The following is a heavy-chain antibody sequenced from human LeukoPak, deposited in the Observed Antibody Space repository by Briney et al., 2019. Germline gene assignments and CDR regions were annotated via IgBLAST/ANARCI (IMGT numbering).Heavy chain of an antibody. CDR2: MNPNSGNT. J-gene: IGHJ5*02. V-gene: IGHV1-8*03. CDR1: GYTFTSYD. CDR3: ARGLAVPAASIDP. D-gene: IGHD2-2*01. Sequence: ASVQVSCQASGYTFTSYDINWVRQATGQGLEWMGWMNPNSGNTRYAQKFQGRATITRNTSISTAYMELSSLRSEDKAVYYCARGLAVPAASIDPWGQGTRVTVSS.